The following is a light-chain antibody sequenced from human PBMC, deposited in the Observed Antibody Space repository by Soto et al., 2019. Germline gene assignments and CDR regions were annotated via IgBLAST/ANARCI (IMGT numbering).Light chain of an antibody. CDR2: KAS. CDR1: QTISSW. J-gene: IGKJ1*01. Sequence: DIQRTQSPSTLSGSVADRVTITCRASQTISSWLAWYQQKPGKAPKLLIYKASTLKSGVPSRFSGSESGTEFTLTISSLQPDDFATYYCQHYNSYSEAFGQGTKVDIK. CDR3: QHYNSYSEA. V-gene: IGKV1-5*03.